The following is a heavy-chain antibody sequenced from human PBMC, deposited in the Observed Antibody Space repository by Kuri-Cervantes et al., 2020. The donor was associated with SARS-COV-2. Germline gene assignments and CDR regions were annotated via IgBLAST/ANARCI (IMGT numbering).Heavy chain of an antibody. CDR2: INHSGST. D-gene: IGHD5-18*01. Sequence: GSLRLSCAVYGGSFSGYYWSWIRQPPGKGLEWIGEINHSGSTNYNPSLKSRVTISVDTSKNQFSLKLSSVTAADTAVYYCASSGYSYSDYWGQGTLVTVSS. CDR3: ASSGYSYSDY. J-gene: IGHJ4*02. CDR1: GGSFSGYY. V-gene: IGHV4-34*01.